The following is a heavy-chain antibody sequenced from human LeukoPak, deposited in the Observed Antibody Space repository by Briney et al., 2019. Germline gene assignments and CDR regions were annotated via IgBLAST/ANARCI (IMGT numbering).Heavy chain of an antibody. D-gene: IGHD6-13*01. CDR1: GYSISSGYY. Sequence: PSETLSLTCAVSGYSISSGYYWGWIRQPPGKGLEWIGSIYHSGSTYYNPSLKSRVTISVDTSKNQFSLKLSSVTAADTAVYYCARDRWPIAALTGDAFDIWGQGTMVTVSS. V-gene: IGHV4-38-2*02. CDR2: IYHSGST. J-gene: IGHJ3*02. CDR3: ARDRWPIAALTGDAFDI.